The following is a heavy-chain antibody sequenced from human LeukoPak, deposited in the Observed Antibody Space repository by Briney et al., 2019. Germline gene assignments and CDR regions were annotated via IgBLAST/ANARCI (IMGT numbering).Heavy chain of an antibody. J-gene: IGHJ6*02. D-gene: IGHD2-15*01. CDR2: IKQDGSEK. CDR1: GFTFSSYW. Sequence: GGSLRLSCAASGFTFSSYWMSWVRQAPGKGLEWVANIKQDGSEKYYVDSVKGRFTISRDNAKNSLYLQMNSLRAEDTAVYYCARDGPGSLVADTYYGMDVWGQGTTVTVSS. CDR3: ARDGPGSLVADTYYGMDV. V-gene: IGHV3-7*01.